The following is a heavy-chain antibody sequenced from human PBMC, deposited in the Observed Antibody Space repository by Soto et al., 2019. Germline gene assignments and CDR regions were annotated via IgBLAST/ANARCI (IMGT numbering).Heavy chain of an antibody. V-gene: IGHV1-18*01. Sequence: ASVKFSCKTSGYTFNTYGINWVRHAPGQGLELMGWISAYDGKTTYAEKFQGRVTLTTDTSTSTAYMELRSLRSDDTAIYYCARDPHEFWTSYWFDPWGQGTPVTVSS. CDR1: GYTFNTYG. CDR3: ARDPHEFWTSYWFDP. CDR2: ISAYDGKT. D-gene: IGHD3-3*01. J-gene: IGHJ5*02.